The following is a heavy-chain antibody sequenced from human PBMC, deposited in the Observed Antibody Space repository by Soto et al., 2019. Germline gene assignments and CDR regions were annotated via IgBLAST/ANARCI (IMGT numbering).Heavy chain of an antibody. CDR2: IIPNFDTP. Sequence: QVQLVQSGAEVKKPGSSVKLSCKASGDSFNTFAVTWVRQAPGQGLEWMGGIIPNFDTPNYAQKFQGRVTIIADKSTSTPYMELSSLRSEDTAVYYCARPYYDSSGYYLWDFAYWGQGTLVTVSS. CDR3: ARPYYDSSGYYLWDFAY. J-gene: IGHJ4*02. V-gene: IGHV1-69*06. CDR1: GDSFNTFA. D-gene: IGHD3-22*01.